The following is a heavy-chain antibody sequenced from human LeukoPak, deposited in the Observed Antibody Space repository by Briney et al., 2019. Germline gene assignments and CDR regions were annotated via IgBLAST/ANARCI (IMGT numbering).Heavy chain of an antibody. Sequence: GESLKSSCRASGYIFRNYWIAWVRQMPGKGLEWVGIFNPRDSTTRYSPSFQGRVTFSADNSISTAYLQWRNLRASDTAVYYCARHWSAAWFAYWGQGTQVTVSS. V-gene: IGHV5-51*01. D-gene: IGHD3-3*01. CDR1: GYIFRNYW. CDR2: FNPRDSTT. CDR3: ARHWSAAWFAY. J-gene: IGHJ4*02.